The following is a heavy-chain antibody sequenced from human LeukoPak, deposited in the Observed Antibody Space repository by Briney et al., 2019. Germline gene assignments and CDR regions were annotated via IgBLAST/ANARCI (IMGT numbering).Heavy chain of an antibody. Sequence: ASVKVSCKASGYTFTSYYMHWVRQAPGQGLEWMGIINPSGGSTSYAQKFQGRVTMTRDTSTSTVYMELSSLRSEDTAVYYCARDGAYGDSHTYYYYGMDVWGQGTTVTVS. J-gene: IGHJ6*02. CDR3: ARDGAYGDSHTYYYYGMDV. CDR2: INPSGGST. CDR1: GYTFTSYY. V-gene: IGHV1-46*01. D-gene: IGHD4-17*01.